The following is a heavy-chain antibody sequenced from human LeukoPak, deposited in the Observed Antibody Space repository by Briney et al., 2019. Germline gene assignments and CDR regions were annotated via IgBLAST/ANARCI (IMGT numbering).Heavy chain of an antibody. D-gene: IGHD4/OR15-4a*01. CDR3: ARAPDPTIHSGMDV. J-gene: IGHJ6*02. CDR2: IYYSGST. Sequence: PSETLSLTCTVSGGSISSSSYYWGWIRQPPGKGLEWIGSIYYSGSTYYNPSLKSRVTISVDTSKNRFSLKLSSVTAADTAVYYCARAPDPTIHSGMDVWGQGTTVTVSS. CDR1: GGSISSSSYY. V-gene: IGHV4-39*01.